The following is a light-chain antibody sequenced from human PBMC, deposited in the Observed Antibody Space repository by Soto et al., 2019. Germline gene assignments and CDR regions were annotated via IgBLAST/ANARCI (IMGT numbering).Light chain of an antibody. CDR3: QQYGSWT. CDR2: GTS. J-gene: IGKJ1*01. V-gene: IGKV3-20*01. CDR1: QTISSNY. Sequence: EIVLTQSPGTLSVSPGERATLSCRARQTISSNYLAWYQQKPGQAPSLLIYGTSSRATGIPDRFSGSGSGTDVTLTISRLEPEDSAIYYCQQYGSWTFGQGTKVEIK.